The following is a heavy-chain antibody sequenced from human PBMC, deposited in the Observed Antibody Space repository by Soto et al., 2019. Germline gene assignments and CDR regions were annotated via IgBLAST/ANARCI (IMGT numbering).Heavy chain of an antibody. Sequence: QVQLVESGGGVVQPGRSLRLSCAASGFTFSSYPMQWVRRAPGKGLEWVTLIWYDGSKEYYADSVKVRFIISRDNSKNTLYLHMNILSAEDRVVYDCARTYSSGWYGVEYWGEGTLVTGSS. CDR1: GFTFSSYP. V-gene: IGHV3-33*01. D-gene: IGHD6-19*01. CDR2: IWYDGSKE. CDR3: ARTYSSGWYGVEY. J-gene: IGHJ4*02.